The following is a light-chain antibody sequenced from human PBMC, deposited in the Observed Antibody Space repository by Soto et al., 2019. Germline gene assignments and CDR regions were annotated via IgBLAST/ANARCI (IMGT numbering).Light chain of an antibody. Sequence: EIVMTQSPATLSLSPGQRATLSCRASQSVSSKLAWYQQRPGQAPRLLIYSASTRATGIPARFSGSGSGTEFTLTISSLQSEDFAVYYCQQYHYWWTFGQGTKVDIK. CDR3: QQYHYWWT. CDR1: QSVSSK. V-gene: IGKV3-15*01. J-gene: IGKJ1*01. CDR2: SAS.